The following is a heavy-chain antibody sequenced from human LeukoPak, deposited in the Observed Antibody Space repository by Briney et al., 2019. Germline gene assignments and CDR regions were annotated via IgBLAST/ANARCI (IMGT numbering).Heavy chain of an antibody. D-gene: IGHD3-10*01. CDR2: ISSSSSYI. CDR3: ARRLFGVVGGFDY. J-gene: IGHJ4*02. V-gene: IGHV3-21*01. Sequence: PGGSLRLSCAASGFTFSSYSMNWVRQAPGKGLEWVSSISSSSSYIYYADSVKGRFTISRDNAKNSLYLQMNSLRAEDTAVYYCARRLFGVVGGFDYWGQGTLVTVSS. CDR1: GFTFSSYS.